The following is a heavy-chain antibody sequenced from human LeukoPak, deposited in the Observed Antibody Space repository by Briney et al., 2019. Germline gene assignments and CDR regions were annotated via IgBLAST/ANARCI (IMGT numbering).Heavy chain of an antibody. Sequence: PSETLSLTCTVSGGSISSGGYYWSWIRQHPGKGLEWIGYIYYSGSTYYNPSLKSRVTISVDTSRNQFSLKLSSVTAADTAVYYCASQTMIVTGGAFDIWGQGTMVTVSS. V-gene: IGHV4-31*03. CDR2: IYYSGST. D-gene: IGHD3-22*01. J-gene: IGHJ3*02. CDR1: GGSISSGGYY. CDR3: ASQTMIVTGGAFDI.